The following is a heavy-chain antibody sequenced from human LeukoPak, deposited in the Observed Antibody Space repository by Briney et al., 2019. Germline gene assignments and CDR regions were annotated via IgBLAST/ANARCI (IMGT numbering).Heavy chain of an antibody. D-gene: IGHD3-9*01. CDR2: IYHSGST. J-gene: IGHJ4*02. CDR1: GGSISSSNW. V-gene: IGHV4-4*02. Sequence: PSETLSLTCAVSGGSISSSNWWSWVRQPPGKGLEWIGEIYHSGSTNYNPSLKSRVTISVDTSKNQFSLKLSSVTAADTAVYYCARDGPTYDILTGYYNGEYYFDYWGQGTLVTVSS. CDR3: ARDGPTYDILTGYYNGEYYFDY.